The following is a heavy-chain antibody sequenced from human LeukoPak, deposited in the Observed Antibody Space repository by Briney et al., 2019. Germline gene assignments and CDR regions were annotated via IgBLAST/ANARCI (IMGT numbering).Heavy chain of an antibody. Sequence: GGSLRLSCAASGYTFSANGMHWIRQAPGKGLEWVGMISYDGSEKYYGDSVKGRFTISRDDSKSTLFLQMNSLRAEDTAVYYCARGEYYDFWSGYLDYWGQGTLVTVSS. J-gene: IGHJ4*02. D-gene: IGHD3-3*01. CDR1: GYTFSANG. CDR2: ISYDGSEK. V-gene: IGHV3-33*01. CDR3: ARGEYYDFWSGYLDY.